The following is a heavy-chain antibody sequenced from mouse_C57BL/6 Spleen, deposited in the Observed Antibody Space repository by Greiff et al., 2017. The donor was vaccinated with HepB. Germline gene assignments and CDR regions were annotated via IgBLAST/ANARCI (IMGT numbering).Heavy chain of an antibody. D-gene: IGHD1-1*01. CDR2: IYPGDGDT. Sequence: VQLQESGPELVKPGASVKISCKASGYAFSSSWMNWVKQRPGKGLEWIGRIYPGDGDTNYNGKFKGKATLTADKSSSTAYMQLSSLTSEDSAVYFCARSGAVVEDAMDYWGQGTSVTVSS. CDR1: GYAFSSSW. V-gene: IGHV1-82*01. CDR3: ARSGAVVEDAMDY. J-gene: IGHJ4*01.